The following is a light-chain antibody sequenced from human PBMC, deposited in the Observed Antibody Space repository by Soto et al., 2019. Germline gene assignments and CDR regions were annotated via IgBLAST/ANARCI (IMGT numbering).Light chain of an antibody. CDR3: QQYNSYST. CDR2: KAS. J-gene: IGKJ1*01. Sequence: DIQMTQSPSTLSASVGYRVTIICRASQSISSWLAWYQQKPGKAPKLLIYKASSLESGVPSRFSGSGSGTEFTLTISSLQPDDFATYYCQQYNSYSTFGQGTKVDIK. V-gene: IGKV1-5*03. CDR1: QSISSW.